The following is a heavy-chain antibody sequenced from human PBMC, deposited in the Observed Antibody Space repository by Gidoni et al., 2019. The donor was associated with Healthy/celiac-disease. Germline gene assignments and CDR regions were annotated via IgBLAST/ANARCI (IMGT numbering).Heavy chain of an antibody. CDR2: ISAYNGNT. Sequence: QGLEWMGWISAYNGNTNYAQKLQGRVTMTTDTSTSTAYMELRSLRSDDTDVYYCARRHDFWSGSGAGNWFDPWGQGTLVTVSS. CDR3: ARRHDFWSGSGAGNWFDP. J-gene: IGHJ5*02. D-gene: IGHD3-3*01. V-gene: IGHV1-18*01.